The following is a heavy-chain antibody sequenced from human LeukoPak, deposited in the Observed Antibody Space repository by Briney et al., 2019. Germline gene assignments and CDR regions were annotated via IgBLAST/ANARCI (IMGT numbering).Heavy chain of an antibody. CDR1: GYSFTSYA. D-gene: IGHD3-10*01. CDR3: ARGLTGGLDP. Sequence: ASVKLSCKASGYSFTSYALHWVRQAPGQRLEWMGWIHPGNGNTYYSQEFQGSVTITRDTSANTAYMELSSLRFEDTAVYYCARGLTGGLDPWGQGTLVTVSS. CDR2: IHPGNGNT. V-gene: IGHV1-3*01. J-gene: IGHJ5*02.